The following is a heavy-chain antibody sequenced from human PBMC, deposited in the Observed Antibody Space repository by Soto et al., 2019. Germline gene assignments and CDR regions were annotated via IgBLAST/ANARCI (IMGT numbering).Heavy chain of an antibody. D-gene: IGHD6-13*01. Sequence: EVQLVESGGDVVQPGGSLRLSCAASGFTFDDYTMHWVRQAPGKGLEWVSLISWDGGSTYYADSVKGRFTISRDNSKNSLYLQMNSLRTEDTALYYCAKDNPLRAAAAPNWFDPWGQGTLVTVSS. CDR1: GFTFDDYT. CDR2: ISWDGGST. V-gene: IGHV3-43*01. J-gene: IGHJ5*02. CDR3: AKDNPLRAAAAPNWFDP.